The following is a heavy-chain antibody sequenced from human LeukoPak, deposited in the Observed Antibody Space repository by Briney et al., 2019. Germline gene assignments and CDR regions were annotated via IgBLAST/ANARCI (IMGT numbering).Heavy chain of an antibody. Sequence: ASVKVSCKASGYTFTGYYMHWVRQAPGQGLEWMGWINPNSGGTNYQGRVTMTRDTSISTAYMELSRLRSDDTAVYSCARTRQLPTGWFDPWGQGTLVSVSS. CDR3: ARTRQLPTGWFDP. V-gene: IGHV1-2*02. J-gene: IGHJ5*02. CDR1: GYTFTGYY. CDR2: INPNSGGT. D-gene: IGHD2-2*01.